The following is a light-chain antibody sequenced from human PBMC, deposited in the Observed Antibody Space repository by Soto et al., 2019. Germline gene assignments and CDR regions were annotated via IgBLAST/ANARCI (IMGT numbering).Light chain of an antibody. CDR2: DDD. Sequence: QSVLSQPPSVSAAPGQRVTISCSGSSSNIGGNSVSWYQQLPGTAPKLLIYDDDQRPSGIPDRFSGSKSGTSATLGITGFQSEDEADYYCAAWDDSTKSHVFGTGTKVTIL. J-gene: IGLJ1*01. CDR3: AAWDDSTKSHV. CDR1: SSNIGGNS. V-gene: IGLV1-51*01.